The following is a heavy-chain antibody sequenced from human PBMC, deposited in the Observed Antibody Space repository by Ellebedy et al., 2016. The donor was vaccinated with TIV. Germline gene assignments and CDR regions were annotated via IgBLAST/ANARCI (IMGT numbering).Heavy chain of an antibody. D-gene: IGHD6-19*01. V-gene: IGHV3-21*01. CDR3: AREQAVAGKDSYYYYGMDV. CDR1: GFTFSNAW. Sequence: GESLKISCTASGFTFSNAWMNWVRQAPGKGLEWVSSISSSSSYIYYADSVKGRFTISRDNAKNSLYLQMNSLRAEDTAVYYCAREQAVAGKDSYYYYGMDVWGQGTTVTVSS. CDR2: ISSSSSYI. J-gene: IGHJ6*02.